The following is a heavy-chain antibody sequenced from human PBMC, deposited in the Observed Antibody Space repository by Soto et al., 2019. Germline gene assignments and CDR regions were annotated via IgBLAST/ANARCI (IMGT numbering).Heavy chain of an antibody. CDR2: ISSSSSTI. CDR3: ARDLHVDRYGPAHYYYYGMDV. J-gene: IGHJ6*02. CDR1: GFTFSSYS. V-gene: IGHV3-48*01. Sequence: EVQLVESGGGLVQPGGSLRLSCAASGFTFSSYSMNWVRQAPGKGLEWVSYISSSSSTIYYADSVKGRFTISRDNAKNXLXLXXNRLRAEDTAVYYCARDLHVDRYGPAHYYYYGMDVWGQGTTVTVSS. D-gene: IGHD5-18*01.